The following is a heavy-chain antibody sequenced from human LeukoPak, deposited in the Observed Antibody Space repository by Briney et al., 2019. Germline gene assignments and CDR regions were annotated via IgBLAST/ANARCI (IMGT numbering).Heavy chain of an antibody. CDR2: ISYDGSNK. V-gene: IGHV3-30*18. D-gene: IGHD2-2*01. CDR1: GFTFSSYG. J-gene: IGHJ5*02. Sequence: GGSLRLSCAASGFTFSSYGMHWVRQAPGKGLEWVAGISYDGSNKYYADSVKGRFTISRDNSKNTLYLQMNSLRAEDTAVYYCAKDAGYCSSTSCYPNWYDPWGQGTLVTVSS. CDR3: AKDAGYCSSTSCYPNWYDP.